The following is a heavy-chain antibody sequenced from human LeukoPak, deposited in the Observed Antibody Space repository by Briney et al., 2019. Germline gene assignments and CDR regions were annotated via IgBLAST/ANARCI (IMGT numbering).Heavy chain of an antibody. Sequence: GGSLGLSCAASGFIFSNYVMGWVRQAPGKGLELVSSISDIGIGTYYADSVKGRSTIFRDNSKNILYLQMNSLRAEDTAIYYCAKRGGGTMFAFDIWGQGTMVTVSS. D-gene: IGHD3-10*02. CDR1: GFIFSNYV. V-gene: IGHV3-23*01. CDR3: AKRGGGTMFAFDI. CDR2: ISDIGIGT. J-gene: IGHJ3*02.